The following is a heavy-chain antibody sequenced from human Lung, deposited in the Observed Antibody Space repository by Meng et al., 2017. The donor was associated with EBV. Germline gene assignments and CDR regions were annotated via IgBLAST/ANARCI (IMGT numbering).Heavy chain of an antibody. Sequence: QVQLQASGPGLVKPSETLSLTCTVSSDSVSSNSYYWSWIRQPPGKGLEWIGHIYHSGSTNYNPSLASRVTISVDTSKNQFSLKLSSVIAADTAVYHCVRVQKRTSGWLRLNWGRGILVTVSS. D-gene: IGHD5-12*01. CDR2: IYHSGST. CDR3: VRVQKRTSGWLRLN. CDR1: SDSVSSNSYY. J-gene: IGHJ4*02. V-gene: IGHV4-61*01.